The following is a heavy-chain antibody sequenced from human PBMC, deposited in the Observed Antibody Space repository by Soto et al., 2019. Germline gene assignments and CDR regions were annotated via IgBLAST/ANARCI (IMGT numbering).Heavy chain of an antibody. CDR2: ISYDGSNK. V-gene: IGHV3-30-3*01. J-gene: IGHJ4*02. CDR3: AREVAYYDSGGTPAFDY. CDR1: AFTFSSYA. D-gene: IGHD3-22*01. Sequence: GGSLRLSCAASAFTFSSYAMHWVRQAPGKGLEWVAVISYDGSNKYYADSVKGRFTISRDNSKNTLYLQMNSLRAEDTAVYYCAREVAYYDSGGTPAFDYWGQGTLVTVSS.